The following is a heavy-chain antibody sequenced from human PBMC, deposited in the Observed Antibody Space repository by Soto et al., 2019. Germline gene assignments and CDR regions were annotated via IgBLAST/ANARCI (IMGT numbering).Heavy chain of an antibody. CDR1: GFTFSSYW. CDR3: ARVGGRSWVSSSWYGYFDL. Sequence: EVQLVESGGGLVQPGGSLRLSCAASGFTFSSYWMHWVRQAPGKGLVWVSRINSDGSSTSYADSVKGRFTISRDNAKNTLYLQMNSLRAEDTAVYYCARVGGRSWVSSSWYGYFDLWGRGTLVTVSS. V-gene: IGHV3-74*01. D-gene: IGHD6-13*01. CDR2: INSDGSST. J-gene: IGHJ2*01.